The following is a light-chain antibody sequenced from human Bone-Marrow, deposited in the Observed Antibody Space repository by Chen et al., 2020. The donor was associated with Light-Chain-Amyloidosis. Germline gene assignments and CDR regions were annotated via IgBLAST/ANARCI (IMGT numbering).Light chain of an antibody. J-gene: IGLJ1*01. Sequence: QSALTQPASVSGSPGQSITISCTGTSSDVGSDNHVSWYQQPPDKAPKLMIYEVTNRPSWVPDRFSDAKSDNTAALTISGLHTEDEADYFCSSYTITNTLVFVSGTRVTVL. V-gene: IGLV2-14*01. CDR3: SSYTITNTLV. CDR2: EVT. CDR1: SSDVGSDNH.